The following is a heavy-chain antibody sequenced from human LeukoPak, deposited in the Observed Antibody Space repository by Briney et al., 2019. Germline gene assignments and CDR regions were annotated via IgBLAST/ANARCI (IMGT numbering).Heavy chain of an antibody. Sequence: GGSLRLSCAASGFTFSSYGMHWVRQAPGKGLEWVAVIWYDGSNKYYADSVKGRFTISRDNSKNTLYLQMNSLRAEDTAVYYCAREIVGALYYFDYWGQGTLATVSS. V-gene: IGHV3-33*01. CDR1: GFTFSSYG. CDR2: IWYDGSNK. D-gene: IGHD1-26*01. J-gene: IGHJ4*02. CDR3: AREIVGALYYFDY.